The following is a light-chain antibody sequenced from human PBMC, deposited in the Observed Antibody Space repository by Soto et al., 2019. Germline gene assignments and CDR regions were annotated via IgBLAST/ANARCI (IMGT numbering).Light chain of an antibody. CDR2: DAS. J-gene: IGKJ4*01. CDR3: QHRSAWPIT. V-gene: IGKV3-11*01. Sequence: EIVLTQSPATLSLSPGERATLSCRASQSVRSYLVWYQQKPGQAPRLLIYDASTRATGIPARFSGSGSGTDFTLTISSLEPEDFAVYYCQHRSAWPITFGGGTKAEIK. CDR1: QSVRSY.